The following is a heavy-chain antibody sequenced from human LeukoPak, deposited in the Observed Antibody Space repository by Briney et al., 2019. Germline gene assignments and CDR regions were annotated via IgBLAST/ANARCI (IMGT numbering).Heavy chain of an antibody. CDR2: ITDSGISS. CDR1: GFTFSTYD. CDR3: ARDGFSSSWYGRALDY. V-gene: IGHV3-23*01. J-gene: IGHJ4*02. D-gene: IGHD6-13*01. Sequence: GGSLRLSCAASGFTFSTYDMSWVRQAPGKGLEWVSSITDSGISSYYADSVKGRFSISRDNSRNTLYLQMNSLRAEDTAVYYCARDGFSSSWYGRALDYWGQGTLVTVSS.